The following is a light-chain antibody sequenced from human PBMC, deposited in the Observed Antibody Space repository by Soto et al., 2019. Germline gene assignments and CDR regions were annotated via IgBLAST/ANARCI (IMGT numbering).Light chain of an antibody. CDR1: QSIRSW. J-gene: IGKJ1*01. CDR3: QQYNLYWT. CDR2: KAS. V-gene: IGKV1-5*03. Sequence: DIQMTQSPSTLSASVGDTVTITCRASQSIRSWLAWYQQKPGKAPKLLIYKASTLESGVPSRFSGSGSGTEFTLTISSLQPDDFGSYYCQQYNLYWTFGQGTKVEIK.